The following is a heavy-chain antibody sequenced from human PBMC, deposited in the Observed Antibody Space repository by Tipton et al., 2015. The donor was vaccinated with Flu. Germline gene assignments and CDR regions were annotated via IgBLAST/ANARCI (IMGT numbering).Heavy chain of an antibody. Sequence: GSLRLSCAASGFSFSSYAMHWVRQTPGKGLEWVKFIRYDGSDKYYADSVKGRFSISRDNSKNTVYLRMNSLRAEATAGFRCGNGVWIQLWLVPTGSGIVYWGQGALVTVSS. V-gene: IGHV3-30*02. CDR1: GFSFSSYA. J-gene: IGHJ4*02. D-gene: IGHD5-18*01. CDR2: IRYDGSDK. CDR3: GNGVWIQLWLVPTGSGIVY.